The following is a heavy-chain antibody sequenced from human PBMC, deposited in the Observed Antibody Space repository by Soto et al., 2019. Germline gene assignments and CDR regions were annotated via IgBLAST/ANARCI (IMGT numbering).Heavy chain of an antibody. Sequence: KDSCKGAEYSSTRYWIGWLSQMPGKGLEWMGIIWPGDSDTRYSPSFQGQVSISADKSISTAYLQWSSLKASDTAMYYCARQHCSSTSCYLAYFDYWGQGTLVTVSS. CDR2: IWPGDSDT. CDR1: EYSSTRYW. D-gene: IGHD2-2*01. J-gene: IGHJ4*02. CDR3: ARQHCSSTSCYLAYFDY. V-gene: IGHV5-51*01.